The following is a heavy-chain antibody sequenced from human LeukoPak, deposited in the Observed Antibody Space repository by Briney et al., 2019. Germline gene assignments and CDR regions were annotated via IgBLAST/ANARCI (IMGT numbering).Heavy chain of an antibody. Sequence: PGRSLRLSCAASGFTFSSYAMSWVRQAPGKGLEWVSAISGSGGSTYYADSVKGRFTISRDNSKNTLYLQMNSLRAEDTAVYYCAKKEQWLEYCFDYWGQGTLVTVSS. CDR3: AKKEQWLEYCFDY. V-gene: IGHV3-23*01. D-gene: IGHD6-19*01. J-gene: IGHJ4*02. CDR1: GFTFSSYA. CDR2: ISGSGGST.